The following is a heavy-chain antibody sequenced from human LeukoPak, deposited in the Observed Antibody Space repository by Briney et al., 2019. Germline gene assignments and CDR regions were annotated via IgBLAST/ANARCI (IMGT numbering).Heavy chain of an antibody. CDR1: GGSISSSSYY. CDR3: ARPIPGRYSGSYVY. V-gene: IGHV4-39*01. D-gene: IGHD1-26*01. CDR2: IYYSGST. Sequence: SETLSLTCTVSGGSISSSSYYWGWIRQPPGKGLEWIGSIYYSGSTYYNPSLKSRVTISVDTSKNQFSPKLSSVTAADTAVYYCARPIPGRYSGSYVYWGQGTLVTVSS. J-gene: IGHJ4*02.